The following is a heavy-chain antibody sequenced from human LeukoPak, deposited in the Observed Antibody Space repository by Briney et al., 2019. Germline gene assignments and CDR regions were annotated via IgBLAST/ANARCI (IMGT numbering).Heavy chain of an antibody. J-gene: IGHJ3*02. V-gene: IGHV4-61*02. Sequence: PSETLSLTCTVSGGSVSSGSYYWSWIRPPAGKGREWIGRIYTSGSTNYNPSLKRRVTISVDTSKNQSSLKLSSVTAADTAVYYCAVFSPSGYDDAFDIWGQGTMVTVSS. D-gene: IGHD5-12*01. CDR1: GGSVSSGSYY. CDR3: AVFSPSGYDDAFDI. CDR2: IYTSGST.